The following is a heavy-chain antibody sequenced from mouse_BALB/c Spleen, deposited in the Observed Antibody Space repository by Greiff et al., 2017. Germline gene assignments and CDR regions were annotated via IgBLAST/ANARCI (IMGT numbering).Heavy chain of an antibody. CDR1: GFNIKDTY. CDR2: IDPANGNT. V-gene: IGHV14-3*02. D-gene: IGHD1-1*01. CDR3: ARRSGSRGYYAMDY. Sequence: VQLQQSGAELVKPGASVKLSCTASGFNIKDTYMHWVKQRPGQGLEWIGRIDPANGNTKYDPKFQGKATITADTSSNTAYLQLSSLTSEDTAVYYCARRSGSRGYYAMDYWGQGTSVTVSS. J-gene: IGHJ4*01.